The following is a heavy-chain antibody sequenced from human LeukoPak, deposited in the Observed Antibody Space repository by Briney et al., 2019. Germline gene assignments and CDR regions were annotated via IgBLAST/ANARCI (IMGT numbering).Heavy chain of an antibody. J-gene: IGHJ5*02. D-gene: IGHD3-10*01. V-gene: IGHV4-39*01. CDR2: VYYSGST. CDR3: ARQDPLVVRGVIILNWFDP. Sequence: PGGSLRLSCAASGFSFSSFAMHWVRQAPGKGLEWIGSVYYSGSTYYNPSLKSRVAISVDTSKNQFSLKLNSVTAADTAVYYCARQDPLVVRGVIILNWFDPWGQGTLVTVSS. CDR1: GFSFSSFA.